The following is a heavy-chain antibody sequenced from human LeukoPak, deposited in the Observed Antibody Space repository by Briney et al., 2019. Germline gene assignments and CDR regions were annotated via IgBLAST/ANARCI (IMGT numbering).Heavy chain of an antibody. V-gene: IGHV3-23*01. CDR2: ISGSGGSA. CDR1: GFTFRSYG. CDR3: AKDRIDSYRAVGYDAFDI. D-gene: IGHD5-18*01. J-gene: IGHJ3*02. Sequence: GGSLRLSCAGSGFTFRSYGMSWVRQAPGKGLEWVSGISGSGGSAYYADSVKGRFTISRDNSKNTLYLQMNSLRAEDTAAYYCAKDRIDSYRAVGYDAFDIWGQGTMVTVSS.